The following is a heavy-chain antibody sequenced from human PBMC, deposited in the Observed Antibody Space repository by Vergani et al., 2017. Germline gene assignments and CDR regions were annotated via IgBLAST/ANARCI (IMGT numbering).Heavy chain of an antibody. J-gene: IGHJ6*02. V-gene: IGHV3-11*06. CDR3: ARDRVYGAGSYYNYYYYYGMDV. CDR1: GFTFSDYY. CDR2: ISSSSSYT. D-gene: IGHD3-10*01. Sequence: QVQLVESGGGLVKPGGSLRLSCAASGFTFSDYYMSWIRQAPGKGLEWVSYISSSSSYTNYADSVKGRFTISRDNAKNSLYLQMNSLRAEDTAVYYCARDRVYGAGSYYNYYYYYGMDVWGQGTTVTVSS.